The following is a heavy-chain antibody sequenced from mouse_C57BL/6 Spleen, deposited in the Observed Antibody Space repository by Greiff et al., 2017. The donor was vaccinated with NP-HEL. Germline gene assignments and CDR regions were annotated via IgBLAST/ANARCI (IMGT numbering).Heavy chain of an antibody. J-gene: IGHJ4*01. CDR3: ARGGIYYAMDY. CDR2: ISYDGSN. V-gene: IGHV3-6*01. CDR1: GYSITSGYY. Sequence: EVQVVESGPGLVKPSQSLSLTCSVTGYSITSGYYWNWIRQFPGNKLEWMGYISYDGSNNYNPSLKNRISITRDTSKNQFFLKLNSVTTEDTATYYCARGGIYYAMDYWGQGTSVTVSS.